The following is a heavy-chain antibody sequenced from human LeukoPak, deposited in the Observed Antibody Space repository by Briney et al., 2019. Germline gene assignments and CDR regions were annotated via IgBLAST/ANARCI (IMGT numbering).Heavy chain of an antibody. D-gene: IGHD1/OR15-1a*01. CDR1: GRSFSGYY. V-gene: IGHV4-34*01. J-gene: IGHJ4*02. CDR2: INHSGST. CDR3: VTRGTASRLLDS. Sequence: PSETLSLTCAVYGRSFSGYYWSWIRQPPGKGLEWIGEINHSGSTNYNPSLKSRVTISVDTSKNQFSLKLSSVTAADTAVYYCVTRGTASRLLDSWGQGTLVTVSS.